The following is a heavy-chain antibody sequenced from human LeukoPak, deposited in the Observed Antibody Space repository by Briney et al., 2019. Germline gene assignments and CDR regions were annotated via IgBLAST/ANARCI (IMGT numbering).Heavy chain of an antibody. V-gene: IGHV3-66*01. CDR2: INSGDST. D-gene: IGHD6-13*01. Sequence: PGGFLRLSCAASGFIFSNFAMSWVRQAPGKGLEWVSVINSGDSTYYADSVKGRFTISRDNSKNTLYLQMNSLRAEDTAVYYCARGLAATGTEWFDPWGQGTLVTVSS. CDR1: GFIFSNFA. J-gene: IGHJ5*02. CDR3: ARGLAATGTEWFDP.